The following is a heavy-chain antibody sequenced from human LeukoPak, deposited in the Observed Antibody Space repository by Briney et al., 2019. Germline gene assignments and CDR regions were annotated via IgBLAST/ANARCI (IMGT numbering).Heavy chain of an antibody. CDR3: ARLTRYRHSGDYYFGMDF. D-gene: IGHD3-16*02. CDR2: IYPGDSET. Sequence: GESLKISCKGSGFVFTDFWIGWVRQMPGQGLEWMGIIYPGDSETTYGPSFQGLFIISADKSRNTAYLQWSSLMASDTAVYYCARLTRYRHSGDYYFGMDFWGQGTTVTVSS. CDR1: GFVFTDFW. V-gene: IGHV5-51*01. J-gene: IGHJ6*02.